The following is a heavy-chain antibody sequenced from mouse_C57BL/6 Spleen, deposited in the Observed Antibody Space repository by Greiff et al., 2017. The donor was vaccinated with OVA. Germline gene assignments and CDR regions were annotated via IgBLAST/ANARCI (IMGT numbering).Heavy chain of an antibody. J-gene: IGHJ1*03. V-gene: IGHV1-64*01. CDR2: IHPNSGST. CDR3: ARTEARYLYFGV. Sequence: VQLQQPGAELVKPGASVKLSCKASGSTFTSYWMHWVKQRPGQGLEWIGMIHPNSGSTNYNEKFKSKATLTVAKSSSTAYMQLSSLTSEDSAVYYCARTEARYLYFGVWGTGTTVTVAA. CDR1: GSTFTSYW.